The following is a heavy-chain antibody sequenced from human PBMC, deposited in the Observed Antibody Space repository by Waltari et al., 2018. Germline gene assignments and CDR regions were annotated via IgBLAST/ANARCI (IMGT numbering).Heavy chain of an antibody. D-gene: IGHD1-1*01. CDR1: GFTFSDHS. CDR2: IKRRVDSSAT. V-gene: IGHV3-72*01. Sequence: EAQLVESGGGLTQPGESLRLSCAASGFTFSDHSMDWAPQAPGQGREWRGRIKRRVDSSATQYAASVKGRCIISRDDSTDSLYLQMNSLKTEDTAVYYCAQLGTGHWGQGTLVTVSS. CDR3: AQLGTGH. J-gene: IGHJ1*01.